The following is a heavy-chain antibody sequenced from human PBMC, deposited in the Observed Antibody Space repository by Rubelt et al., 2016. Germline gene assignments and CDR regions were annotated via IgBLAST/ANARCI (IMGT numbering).Heavy chain of an antibody. V-gene: IGHV3-48*04. CDR2: ISSSSSLI. Sequence: VRPGGSLRLSCAASGFTFGGYSMNWLRQAPGKGLEWVSYISSSSSLIYYADSVKGRFTISRDNAKNSLYLQMNSLRAEDTGLFFCARLRSDVSIFDYWGQGTLVTVSS. D-gene: IGHD3-16*01. CDR1: GFTFGGYS. J-gene: IGHJ4*02. CDR3: ARLRSDVSIFDY.